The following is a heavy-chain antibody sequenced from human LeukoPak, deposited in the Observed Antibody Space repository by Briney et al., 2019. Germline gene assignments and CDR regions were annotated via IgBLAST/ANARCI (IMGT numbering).Heavy chain of an antibody. CDR1: GGSISSYY. Sequence: SETLSLTCTVSGGSISSYYWSWIRQPPGKGLEWIGYIYYSGSTNYNPSLKSRVTISVDTSKNQFSLKLSSVTAADTAVYYCARSLGPDYLIAYFDYWGQGTLVTVSS. J-gene: IGHJ4*02. V-gene: IGHV4-59*01. D-gene: IGHD3-16*01. CDR3: ARSLGPDYLIAYFDY. CDR2: IYYSGST.